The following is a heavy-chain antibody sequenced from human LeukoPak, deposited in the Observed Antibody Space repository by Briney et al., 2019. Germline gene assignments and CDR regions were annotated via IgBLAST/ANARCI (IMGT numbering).Heavy chain of an antibody. CDR3: ARLKRDAQLAPQFDP. CDR2: ISGSGGST. Sequence: GGSLRLSCAASGFTFSSYAMSWVRQAPGKGLEWVSAISGSGGSTYYADSVKGRFTISRDNSKNTLYLQMNSLRAEDTAVYYCARLKRDAQLAPQFDPWGQGTLVTVSS. D-gene: IGHD6-13*01. CDR1: GFTFSSYA. J-gene: IGHJ5*02. V-gene: IGHV3-23*01.